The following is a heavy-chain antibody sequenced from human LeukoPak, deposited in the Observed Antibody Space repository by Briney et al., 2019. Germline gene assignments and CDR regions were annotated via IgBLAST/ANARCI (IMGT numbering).Heavy chain of an antibody. CDR2: IYYSGST. D-gene: IGHD6-19*01. CDR3: ARSSYVRWLVTYFDY. Sequence: SETLSLTCTVSGGYINNYFWSWIRQPPGKGLEWIGYIYYSGSTNYNPSLKSRVTISVDTSKNQFSLKLSSVTAADTAVYYCARSSYVRWLVTYFDYWGQGTLVTVSS. J-gene: IGHJ4*02. CDR1: GGYINNYF. V-gene: IGHV4-59*08.